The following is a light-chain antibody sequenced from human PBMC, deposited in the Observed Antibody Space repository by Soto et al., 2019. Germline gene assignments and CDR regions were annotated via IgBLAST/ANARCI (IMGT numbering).Light chain of an antibody. CDR1: SSDVGGYNY. CDR2: EVR. V-gene: IGLV2-14*01. CDR3: SSYASSTTVV. Sequence: QSVLTQPASVSGSPGQSITISCTGTSSDVGGYNYVSWYQQHPAKAPKLMIFEVRNRPSGVSYRFSGSRSVNTAYLTISGLQAEDEADYYCSSYASSTTVVFGGGTKLTVL. J-gene: IGLJ2*01.